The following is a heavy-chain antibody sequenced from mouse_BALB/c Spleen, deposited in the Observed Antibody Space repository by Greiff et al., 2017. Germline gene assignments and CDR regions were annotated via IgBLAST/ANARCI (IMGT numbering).Heavy chain of an antibody. J-gene: IGHJ3*01. CDR2: ISSGGSYT. Sequence: EVMLVESGGGLVKPGGSLKLSCAASGFTFSSYTMSWVRQTPEKRLEWVATISSGGSYTYYPDSVKGRFTISRDNAKNTLYLQMSSLKSEDTAMYYCTRDPYDYDGGFAYWGQGTLVTVSA. CDR1: GFTFSSYT. V-gene: IGHV5-6-4*01. D-gene: IGHD2-4*01. CDR3: TRDPYDYDGGFAY.